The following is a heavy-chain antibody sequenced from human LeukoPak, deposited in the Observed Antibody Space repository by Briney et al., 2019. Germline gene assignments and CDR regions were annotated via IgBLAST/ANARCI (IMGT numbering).Heavy chain of an antibody. D-gene: IGHD3-22*01. Sequence: PGGSLRLSCAASGFTFTSYAMSCVRQAPGKGLEWVSAISGSGGSTYYADSVKGRFTISRDNSKNTLYLQMNSLRAEDTAVYYCAKVCNSNYYDSSGYYYPHWYFDLWGRVTLLTVSS. CDR1: GFTFTSYA. V-gene: IGHV3-23*01. CDR2: ISGSGGST. J-gene: IGHJ2*01. CDR3: AKVCNSNYYDSSGYYYPHWYFDL.